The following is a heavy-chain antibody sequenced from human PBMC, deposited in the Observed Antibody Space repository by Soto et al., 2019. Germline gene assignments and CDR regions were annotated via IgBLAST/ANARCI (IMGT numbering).Heavy chain of an antibody. J-gene: IGHJ4*02. D-gene: IGHD4-17*01. Sequence: SETLSLTCTVSGGSISSSSYYWGWIRQPPGKGLEWIGSIYYSGSTYYNPSLKSRVTISVDTSKNQFSLKLSSVTAADTAVYYCARETLRWYYFDYWGQGTLVTVSS. CDR2: IYYSGST. CDR3: ARETLRWYYFDY. V-gene: IGHV4-39*07. CDR1: GGSISSSSYY.